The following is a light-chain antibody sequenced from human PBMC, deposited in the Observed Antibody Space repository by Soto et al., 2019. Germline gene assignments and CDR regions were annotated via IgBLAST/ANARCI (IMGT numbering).Light chain of an antibody. CDR2: DAS. CDR3: QQYNSYSIP. V-gene: IGKV1-5*01. CDR1: QSSTSW. J-gene: IGKJ5*01. Sequence: IQMTQSPTTLSASVGDRVTITCRASQSSTSWLAWYQQKPGKAPKLLIYDASSLESGVPSRFSGSGSGTEFTLTISSLQPEDVATYYCQQYNSYSIPFGQGTRLEIK.